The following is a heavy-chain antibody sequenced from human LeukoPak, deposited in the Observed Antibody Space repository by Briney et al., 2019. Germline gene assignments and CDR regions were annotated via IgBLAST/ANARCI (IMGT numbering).Heavy chain of an antibody. J-gene: IGHJ4*02. Sequence: SEILSLTCTVSGDSISSSNFYWGWIRQPPGKGLEWIGSIYYSGTTYYNPSLKSRVTISADSSKNQFSLKLSSVTAADTAVYYCASLGSEYDFWGQGNLVTVSS. V-gene: IGHV4-39*01. CDR2: IYYSGTT. CDR3: ASLGSEYDF. D-gene: IGHD6-25*01. CDR1: GDSISSSNFY.